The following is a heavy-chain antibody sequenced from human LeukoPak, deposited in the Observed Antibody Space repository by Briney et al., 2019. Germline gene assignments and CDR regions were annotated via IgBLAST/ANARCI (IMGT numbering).Heavy chain of an antibody. D-gene: IGHD3-10*01. V-gene: IGHV3-30-3*01. CDR1: GFTFSSYA. CDR3: ARTGDPLYYYGSGTYPKPGGPPDY. CDR2: ISYDGSNK. J-gene: IGHJ4*02. Sequence: PGGSLRLSCAASGFTFSSYAMHWVRQAPGKGLEWVAVISYDGSNKYYADSVKGRFTVSRDNSKNTLYLQMNSLRPEDTAVYYCARTGDPLYYYGSGTYPKPGGPPDYWGQGTLVTVSS.